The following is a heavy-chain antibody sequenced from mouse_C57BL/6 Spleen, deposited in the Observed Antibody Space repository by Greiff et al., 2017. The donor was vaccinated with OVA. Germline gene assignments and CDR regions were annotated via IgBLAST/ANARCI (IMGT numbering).Heavy chain of an antibody. CDR1: GYTFTSYW. J-gene: IGHJ2*01. V-gene: IGHV1-52*01. CDR2: IDPSDSET. Sequence: QVQLQQPGAELVRPGSSVNLSCKASGYTFTSYWMHWVKQRPIKGLEWIGNIDPSDSETNYNQKFKDKATLTVDKSSSTAYMQLSSLTSEASAVYYCARFYSNYYFDYWGQGTTLTVSS. CDR3: ARFYSNYYFDY. D-gene: IGHD2-5*01.